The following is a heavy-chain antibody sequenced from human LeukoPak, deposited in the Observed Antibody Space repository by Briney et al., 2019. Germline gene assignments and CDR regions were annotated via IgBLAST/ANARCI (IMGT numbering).Heavy chain of an antibody. Sequence: SETLSLTCTVSGGSIRSSSYYWGWIRQPPGKGLEWIGSIYYSGSAFYNPSLKSRLTISVDTSKNQFSLKLSSVTAADTAVYYCARVWMGSLDYWGQGTLVTVSS. V-gene: IGHV4-39*07. J-gene: IGHJ4*02. CDR2: IYYSGSA. D-gene: IGHD5-12*01. CDR3: ARVWMGSLDY. CDR1: GGSIRSSSYY.